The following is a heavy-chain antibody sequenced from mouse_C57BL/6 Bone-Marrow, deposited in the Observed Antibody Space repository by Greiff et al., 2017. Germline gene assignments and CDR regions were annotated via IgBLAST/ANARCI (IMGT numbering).Heavy chain of an antibody. CDR2: IHPNSGST. J-gene: IGHJ3*01. CDR1: GYTFTSYW. V-gene: IGHV1-64*01. D-gene: IGHD2-3*01. Sequence: VQVVESGAELVKPGASVKLSCKASGYTFTSYWMHWVKQRPGQGLEWIGMIHPNSGSTNYNEKFKSKATLTVDKSSSTAYMQLSSLTSEDSAVYYCARDGYFAYWGQGTLVTVSA. CDR3: ARDGYFAY.